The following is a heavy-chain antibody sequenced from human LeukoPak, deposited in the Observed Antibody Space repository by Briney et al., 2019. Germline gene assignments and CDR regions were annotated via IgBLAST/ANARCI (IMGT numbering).Heavy chain of an antibody. V-gene: IGHV3-21*01. D-gene: IGHD3-3*01. CDR2: ISSSSAYM. J-gene: IGHJ5*02. CDR1: GFTFSTYT. Sequence: RPGGSLSLSCVASGFTFSTYTMNWVRQAPGKGLEWVSSISSSSAYMYYADSVKGRFTISRDNAKNSLYLQMTGLRVEDTAVYYCVRDDRTEDFAAVVENWFDPWGQGTLVTVSS. CDR3: VRDDRTEDFAAVVENWFDP.